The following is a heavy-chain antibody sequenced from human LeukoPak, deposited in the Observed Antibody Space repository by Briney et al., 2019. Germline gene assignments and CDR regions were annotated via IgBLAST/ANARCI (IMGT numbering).Heavy chain of an antibody. D-gene: IGHD4-17*01. J-gene: IGHJ5*02. V-gene: IGHV4-39*01. Sequence: SETLSLTCIASGDSISSSNYYWGWIRQSPEKGLEWIGSIYYNGRTFHNPSLKSRVTISVDTSKNQFSLKLSSVTAADTAAYYCARHDHGDHGDPNWFDPWGQGTLVIVSS. CDR2: IYYNGRT. CDR1: GDSISSSNYY. CDR3: ARHDHGDHGDPNWFDP.